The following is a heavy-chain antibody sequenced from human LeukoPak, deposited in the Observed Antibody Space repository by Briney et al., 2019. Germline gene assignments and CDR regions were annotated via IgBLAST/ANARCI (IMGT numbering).Heavy chain of an antibody. J-gene: IGHJ4*02. CDR2: ITSSSSTL. CDR1: GFTLSTYS. D-gene: IGHD2-8*01. V-gene: IGHV3-48*01. CDR3: ARDAPTNGVWYSGFDY. Sequence: AGGSLRLSCAASGFTLSTYSMNWVRQAPGKGLEWVSYITSSSSTLYYADSVKGLFTISRDNAKNSLYLQMNSLRVEDTAVYYCARDAPTNGVWYSGFDYWGQGALVTVSS.